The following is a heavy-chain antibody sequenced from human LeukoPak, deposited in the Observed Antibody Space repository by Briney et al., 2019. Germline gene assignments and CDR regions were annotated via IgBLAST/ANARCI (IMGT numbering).Heavy chain of an antibody. CDR3: ARRHDYVWGADV. V-gene: IGHV4-59*08. CDR1: AGSISSYY. D-gene: IGHD3-16*01. J-gene: IGHJ6*04. Sequence: PAETLSLTCTVSAGSISSYYWSWIRQPPGKGLEWQGFIYYSGITNYNPSLKSRVPISVETSKNQFSLKLSSVTAADTAVYYCARRHDYVWGADVWGKGTTVTVSS. CDR2: IYYSGIT.